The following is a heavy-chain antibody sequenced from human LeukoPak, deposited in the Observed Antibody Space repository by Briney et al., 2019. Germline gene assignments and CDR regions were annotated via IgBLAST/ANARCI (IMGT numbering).Heavy chain of an antibody. CDR1: GFTFSSYS. CDR2: ISDSSRYI. J-gene: IGHJ4*02. D-gene: IGHD2/OR15-2a*01. V-gene: IGHV3-21*01. Sequence: PGGSLRLSCAASGFTFSSYSMNSVRQAPGKGLEWVSSISDSSRYIFYADSVKGRFTISRDNAKNSLYLQMNSLRAEDTAVYYCAREVYCSHTTCYYFDYWGLGTLVTVSS. CDR3: AREVYCSHTTCYYFDY.